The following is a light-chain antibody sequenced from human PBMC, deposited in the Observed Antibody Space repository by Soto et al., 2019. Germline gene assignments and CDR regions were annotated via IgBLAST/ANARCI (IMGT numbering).Light chain of an antibody. J-gene: IGKJ1*01. CDR2: KAS. V-gene: IGKV1-5*03. CDR3: QQYNSYSWT. CDR1: QTIDSW. Sequence: DIQMTQSPSTLSASVGDRVTITFRASQTIDSWLAWYQQRPGKPPNLLIYKASTLASGVPSRFSGSGSGTEFTLTISSLQPDDFATYYCQQYNSYSWTFGQGTKVDIK.